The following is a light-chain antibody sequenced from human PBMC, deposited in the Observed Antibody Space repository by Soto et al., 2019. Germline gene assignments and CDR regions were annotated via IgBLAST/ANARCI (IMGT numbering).Light chain of an antibody. J-gene: IGLJ3*02. Sequence: QAVVTQSSSASASLGSSVKLTCTLSSGHSSNIIAWHQQQPGKAPRYLMKLEGSGSYNKGSGVPDRFSGSSYGADRYLTISTLHFEDEADYYCETWDSNTRVFGGGTKLTVL. V-gene: IGLV4-60*02. CDR3: ETWDSNTRV. CDR1: SGHSSNI. CDR2: LEGSGSY.